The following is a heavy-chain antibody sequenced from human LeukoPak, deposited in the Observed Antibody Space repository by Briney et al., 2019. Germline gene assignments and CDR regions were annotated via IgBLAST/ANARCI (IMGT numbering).Heavy chain of an antibody. CDR2: ITPIYGTR. CDR1: GGTFGSHT. CDR3: AREANFYYYMDA. J-gene: IGHJ6*03. V-gene: IGHV1-69*13. D-gene: IGHD1-1*01. Sequence: ASVKVSCKASGGTFGSHTFNWVRQAPGQGLEWMGGITPIYGTRDYAQSFQGRVTISADESTSTAYIELSSLRPDDTAVYYCAREANFYYYMDAWGKGTTVTVSS.